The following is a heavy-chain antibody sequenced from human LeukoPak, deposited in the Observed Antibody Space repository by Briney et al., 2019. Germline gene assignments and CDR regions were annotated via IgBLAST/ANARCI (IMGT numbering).Heavy chain of an antibody. D-gene: IGHD5-18*01. CDR3: ARQRGYSYGYYYMDV. J-gene: IGHJ6*03. CDR1: GGTFSSYA. Sequence: ASVKVSCKASGGTFSSYAISWVRQAPGQGLEWMGGIIPIFGTANYAQKFQGRVTITADESTSTAYMELSSLRSEDTAVYYCARQRGYSYGYYYMDVWGKGTTVTVSS. V-gene: IGHV1-69*13. CDR2: IIPIFGTA.